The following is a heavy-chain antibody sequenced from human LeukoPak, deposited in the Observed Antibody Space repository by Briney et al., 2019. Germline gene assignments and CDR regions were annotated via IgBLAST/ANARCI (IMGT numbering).Heavy chain of an antibody. CDR2: INPNSGGT. J-gene: IGHJ4*02. D-gene: IGHD6-19*01. V-gene: IGHV1-2*02. CDR3: APTWGSSDWYYFDY. Sequence: ASVTVSFKSSGYTFTFYYTHWVRQAPGQGLEWMGWINPNSGGTNYAQKFQGRVTMTRDTSITTAYMELRGLRSDDTAVYYCAPTWGSSDWYYFDYWGQGTLVTVSS. CDR1: GYTFTFYY.